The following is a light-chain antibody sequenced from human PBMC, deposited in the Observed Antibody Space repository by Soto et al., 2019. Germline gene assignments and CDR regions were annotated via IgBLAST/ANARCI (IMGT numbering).Light chain of an antibody. CDR3: CSYAGSSTWV. CDR1: SSDVGSYKF. Sequence: QSVLTQPAFVSGSPGQSITISCTGTSSDVGSYKFLSWYQQYPGKVPKVIIYEGSKRPSGVSNRFSGSKSGNTASLTISGLQADDEADYYCCSYAGSSTWVFGGGTKLTVL. V-gene: IGLV2-23*01. J-gene: IGLJ3*02. CDR2: EGS.